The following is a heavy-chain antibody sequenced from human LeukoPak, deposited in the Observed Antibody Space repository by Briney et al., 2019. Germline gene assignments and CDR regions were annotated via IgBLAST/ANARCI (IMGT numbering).Heavy chain of an antibody. CDR1: GLTFSSYA. CDR3: ARSRDGYKYFDY. V-gene: IGHV3-23*01. J-gene: IGHJ4*02. Sequence: GGSLRLSCAASGLTFSSYAMSWVRQAPGKGLECVSGISGNGGGTYYADSVKGRFTITRDNSKNTLYLQMNSLRAEDTAVYYCARSRDGYKYFDYWGQGTLVTVSS. CDR2: ISGNGGGT. D-gene: IGHD5-24*01.